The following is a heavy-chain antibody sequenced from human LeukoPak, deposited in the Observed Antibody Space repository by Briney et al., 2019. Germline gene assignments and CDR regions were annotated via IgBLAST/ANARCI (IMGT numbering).Heavy chain of an antibody. Sequence: SETLSLTCTVSGGSISSSSYYWGWIRQPPGKGLEWIGSIYYSGSTYYNPSLKSRVAISVDTSKTQFSLKLSSVTAADTAVYYCARRSLRRIAVAAPTHAFDIWGQGTMVTVSS. V-gene: IGHV4-39*01. CDR1: GGSISSSSYY. CDR2: IYYSGST. CDR3: ARRSLRRIAVAAPTHAFDI. D-gene: IGHD6-13*01. J-gene: IGHJ3*02.